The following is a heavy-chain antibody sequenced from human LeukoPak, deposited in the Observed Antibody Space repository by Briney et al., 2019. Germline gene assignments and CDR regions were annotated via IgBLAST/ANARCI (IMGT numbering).Heavy chain of an antibody. CDR3: ARDSSGWYADY. Sequence: SETLSLTCAVSGGSISTYYWSWIRQPPGKGLEWIGYISYTGSTNYNPSLKSRVIISVDTSKNQFSLKLSSVTAADTAVYYCARDSSGWYADYWGQGILATVSS. V-gene: IGHV4-59*01. D-gene: IGHD6-19*01. CDR1: GGSISTYY. CDR2: ISYTGST. J-gene: IGHJ4*02.